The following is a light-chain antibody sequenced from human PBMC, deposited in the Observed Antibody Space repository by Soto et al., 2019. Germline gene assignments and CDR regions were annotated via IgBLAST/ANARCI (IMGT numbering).Light chain of an antibody. V-gene: IGLV1-44*01. J-gene: IGLJ2*01. Sequence: QSVLTQPPSASGTPGQRVTISCSGSSSNIGSNTVKWYQQLPGTAPKLLIYSNNQRPSGVPDRSSGYKSGTSASLAFSGFQFEDEADYYCAAWDDGLDGLVFGGGTKLTVL. CDR1: SSNIGSNT. CDR3: AAWDDGLDGLV. CDR2: SNN.